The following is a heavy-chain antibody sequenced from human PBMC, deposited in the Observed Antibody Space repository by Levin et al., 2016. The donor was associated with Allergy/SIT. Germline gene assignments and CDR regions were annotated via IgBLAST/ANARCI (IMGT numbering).Heavy chain of an antibody. D-gene: IGHD3-9*01. V-gene: IGHV4-39*01. J-gene: IGHJ6*02. CDR3: ARHGFRGDILTKSDYYYYGMDV. Sequence: WIRQPPGKGLEWIGSIYYSGSTYYNPSLKSRVTISVDTSKNQFSLKLSSVTAADTAVYYCARHGFRGDILTKSDYYYYGMDVWGQGTTVTVSS. CDR2: IYYSGST.